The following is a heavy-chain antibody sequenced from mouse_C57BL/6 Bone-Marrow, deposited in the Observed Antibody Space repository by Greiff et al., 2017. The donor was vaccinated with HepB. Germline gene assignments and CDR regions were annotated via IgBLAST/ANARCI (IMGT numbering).Heavy chain of an antibody. D-gene: IGHD2-4*01. CDR2: IHPNSGST. Sequence: VQLQQSGAELVKPGASVKLSCKASGYTFTSYWMHWVKQRPGQGLEWIGMIHPNSGSTNYNEKFKSKATLTVDKSSSTAYMQLSSLTSEDSAVYYCARYDYDDYFDYWGQGTTLTVSS. J-gene: IGHJ2*01. V-gene: IGHV1-64*01. CDR3: ARYDYDDYFDY. CDR1: GYTFTSYW.